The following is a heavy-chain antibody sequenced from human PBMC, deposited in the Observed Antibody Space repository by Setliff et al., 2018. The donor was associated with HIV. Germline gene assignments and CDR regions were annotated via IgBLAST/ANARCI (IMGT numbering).Heavy chain of an antibody. CDR2: IYYSGNT. V-gene: IGHV4-59*08. CDR3: ARSLVPSGYYYGRHAFDI. CDR1: GGSMSTYY. J-gene: IGHJ3*02. Sequence: PSETLSLTCTVSGGSMSTYYWSWIRQSPGKGLEWIGNIYYSGNTNYNPSFKSRVTISVDTSKNQFSLRVNSVTAADTAVYYCARSLVPSGYYYGRHAFDIWGQGTKVTVSS. D-gene: IGHD3-22*01.